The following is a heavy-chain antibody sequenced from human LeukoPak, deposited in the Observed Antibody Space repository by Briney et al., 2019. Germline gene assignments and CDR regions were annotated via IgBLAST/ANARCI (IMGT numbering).Heavy chain of an antibody. D-gene: IGHD6-13*01. CDR2: ISAYNGYT. V-gene: IGHV1-18*01. J-gene: IGHJ3*02. CDR3: ARDCGRPSIAAAGPI. CDR1: GYTFTSYG. Sequence: GASVTVSFTASGYTFTSYGISWVRQAPGQGLEWMGWISAYNGYTNYAQKLQGRVTITTDKSTSTAYMEMRSLRSDDTAVYYCARDCGRPSIAAAGPIWGQGTMVTVSS.